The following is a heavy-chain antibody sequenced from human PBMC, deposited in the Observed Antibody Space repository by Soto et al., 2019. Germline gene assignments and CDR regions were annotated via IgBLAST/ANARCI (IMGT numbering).Heavy chain of an antibody. CDR3: ARLGVVIVPYYYYGMDV. CDR1: GGSISSSSYY. CDR2: IYYSGST. Sequence: SETLSLTCTVSGGSISSSSYYWGWIRQPPGKGLEWIGSIYYSGSTYYNPSLKSRVTMSVDTSKNQFSLKLSSVTAADTAVYYCARLGVVIVPYYYYGMDVWGQGTTVTVSS. V-gene: IGHV4-39*01. D-gene: IGHD3-3*01. J-gene: IGHJ6*02.